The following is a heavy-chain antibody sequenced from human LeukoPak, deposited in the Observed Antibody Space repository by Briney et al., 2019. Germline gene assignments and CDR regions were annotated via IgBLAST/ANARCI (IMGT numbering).Heavy chain of an antibody. Sequence: PSETLSLTCAVYGGSFSGYYWSWIRQPPGKGLEWIGEINHSGSTSYNPSLKSRVTISVDTSKNQFSLKLSSVTTADTAVYYCARSGRVRYYYDSSGYFDYWGQGTLVTVSS. CDR1: GGSFSGYY. D-gene: IGHD3-22*01. J-gene: IGHJ4*02. CDR2: INHSGST. CDR3: ARSGRVRYYYDSSGYFDY. V-gene: IGHV4-34*01.